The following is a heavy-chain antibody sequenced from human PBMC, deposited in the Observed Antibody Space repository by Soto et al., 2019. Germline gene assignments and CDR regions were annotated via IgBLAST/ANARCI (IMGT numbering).Heavy chain of an antibody. Sequence: SETLSLTCAVYGGSFRGYYWSWIRQPPGKGLEWIGEINHHGRTNCNPSLKSRVTISVDTSKNQFSLKLSSVTAADTAVYYCARGDILTGYTYWGQGALVTVSS. J-gene: IGHJ4*02. V-gene: IGHV4-34*01. D-gene: IGHD3-9*01. CDR1: GGSFRGYY. CDR3: ARGDILTGYTY. CDR2: INHHGRT.